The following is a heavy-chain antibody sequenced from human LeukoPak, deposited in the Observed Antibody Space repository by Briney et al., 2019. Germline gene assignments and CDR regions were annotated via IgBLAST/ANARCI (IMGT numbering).Heavy chain of an antibody. CDR2: ISSSSSYI. J-gene: IGHJ5*02. CDR3: AREGTDYYGSGSYYQTYNWFDP. Sequence: TGGSLRLSCAASGFTFSSYSMNWVRQAPGKGLEWVSSISSSSSYIYYADSVKGRFTISRDNAKNSLYLQMNSLRAEDTAVYYCAREGTDYYGSGSYYQTYNWFDPWGQGTLVTVSS. V-gene: IGHV3-21*01. D-gene: IGHD3-10*01. CDR1: GFTFSSYS.